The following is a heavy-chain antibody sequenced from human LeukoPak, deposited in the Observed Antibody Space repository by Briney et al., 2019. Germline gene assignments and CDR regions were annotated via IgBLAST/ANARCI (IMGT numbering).Heavy chain of an antibody. D-gene: IGHD2-2*02. Sequence: GGSLRLSCGASGFTYSRYAMDWVRQVPGKGLEWVSAITGNGTYTYYTNSVKGRFTISRDNSKNTLYLQMNSLRAEDTAVYYCARDLPRYCSSTSCYSFGYWGQGTLVTVSS. CDR1: GFTYSRYA. J-gene: IGHJ4*02. CDR2: ITGNGTYT. CDR3: ARDLPRYCSSTSCYSFGY. V-gene: IGHV3-23*01.